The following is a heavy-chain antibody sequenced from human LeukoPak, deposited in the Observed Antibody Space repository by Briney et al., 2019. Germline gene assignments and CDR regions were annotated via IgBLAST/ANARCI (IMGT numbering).Heavy chain of an antibody. CDR1: GYSISSGYY. CDR3: ARQVVVPAAISC. CDR2: IYHSGST. V-gene: IGHV4-38-2*01. Sequence: SETLSLTCAVSGYSISSGYYWGWIRQPPGKGLEWIGSIYHSGSTYYNPSLKSRVTISVDTSKNQFSLKLSSVTAADTAVYYCARQVVVPAAISCWGQGTLVTVSS. J-gene: IGHJ4*02. D-gene: IGHD2-2*01.